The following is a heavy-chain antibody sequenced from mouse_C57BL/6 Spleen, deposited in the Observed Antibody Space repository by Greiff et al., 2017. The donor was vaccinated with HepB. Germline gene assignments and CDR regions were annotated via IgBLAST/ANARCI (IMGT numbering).Heavy chain of an antibody. Sequence: QVQLQQPGAELVKPGASVKMSCKASGYTFTSYWITWVKQRPGQGLEWIGDIYPGSGSTNYNEKFKSKATLTVDTSSSTAYMQLSSLTSEDSAVYYCAREDYYGSRDWYFDVWGTGTTVTVSS. D-gene: IGHD1-1*01. V-gene: IGHV1-55*01. CDR1: GYTFTSYW. CDR3: AREDYYGSRDWYFDV. CDR2: IYPGSGST. J-gene: IGHJ1*03.